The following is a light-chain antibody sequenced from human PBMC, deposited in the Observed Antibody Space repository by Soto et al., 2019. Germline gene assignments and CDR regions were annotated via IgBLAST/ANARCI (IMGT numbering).Light chain of an antibody. J-gene: IGLJ3*02. CDR2: EDN. Sequence: NFMLTQPHSVSESPGKTVTISCTRSSGSIASNSVQWYQQRPGSSPTTVIYEDNQKTSGVPDRFSGSIDSSSNSASLTISGLKTEDEADYYCQSYDSSNWVFGGGTKLTV. CDR1: SGSIASNS. V-gene: IGLV6-57*01. CDR3: QSYDSSNWV.